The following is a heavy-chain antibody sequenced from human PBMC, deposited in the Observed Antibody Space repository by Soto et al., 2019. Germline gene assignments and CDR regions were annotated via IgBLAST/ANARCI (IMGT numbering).Heavy chain of an antibody. CDR2: INPSGDTT. J-gene: IGHJ5*02. V-gene: IGHV1-46*01. CDR3: ARDWELDP. CDR1: GYPFSSYY. D-gene: IGHD1-26*01. Sequence: GAAVKVSCKASGYPFSSYYMHWVRQAPGQGLEWMGVINPSGDTTTYAQKFQGRVTVTKDTSTSTLYMELSSLRSEDTAVYYCARDWELDPWGQGTLVTVSS.